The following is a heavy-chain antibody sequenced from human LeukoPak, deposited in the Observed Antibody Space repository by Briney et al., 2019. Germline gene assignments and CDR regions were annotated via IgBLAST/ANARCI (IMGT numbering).Heavy chain of an antibody. CDR3: ARDVGHYYDSSGLWAFDI. D-gene: IGHD3-22*01. CDR2: IIPIFGTA. CDR1: GGTFSSYA. V-gene: IGHV1-69*13. J-gene: IGHJ3*02. Sequence: SVKVSCKASGGTFSSYAISWVRQAPGQGLEWMGGIIPIFGTANYAQKFQGRVTITADESTSTAYMELSSLRSEDTAVYYCARDVGHYYDSSGLWAFDIWGQGTMATVSS.